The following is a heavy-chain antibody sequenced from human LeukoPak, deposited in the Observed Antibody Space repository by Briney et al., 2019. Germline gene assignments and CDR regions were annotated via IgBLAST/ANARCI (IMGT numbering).Heavy chain of an antibody. V-gene: IGHV1-69*06. J-gene: IGHJ6*03. CDR3: ARVVFPLYCSGGSCSGGLYYYYYMDV. D-gene: IGHD2-15*01. CDR2: IIPIFGTA. Sequence: GASVKVSCKASGYTFTGYYMHWVRQAPGQGLEWMGGIIPIFGTANYAQKFQGRVTITADKSTSTAYMELSSLRSEDTAVYYCARVVFPLYCSGGSCSGGLYYYYYMDVWGKGTTVTVSS. CDR1: GYTFTGYY.